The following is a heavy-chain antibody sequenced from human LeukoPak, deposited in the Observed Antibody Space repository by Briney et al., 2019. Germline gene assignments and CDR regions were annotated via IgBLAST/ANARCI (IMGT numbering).Heavy chain of an antibody. Sequence: PGGSLRLSCAVSGFSFSGYSMNWVRQAPGKGLEWVSYISRSSSTIYYADSVKGRFTISRDNAKNSLYLQMNSLRAEDTAVYYCARDSGYYGSGSYYWLDYWGQGILVTVSS. CDR1: GFSFSGYS. D-gene: IGHD3-10*01. V-gene: IGHV3-48*01. CDR2: ISRSSSTI. J-gene: IGHJ4*02. CDR3: ARDSGYYGSGSYYWLDY.